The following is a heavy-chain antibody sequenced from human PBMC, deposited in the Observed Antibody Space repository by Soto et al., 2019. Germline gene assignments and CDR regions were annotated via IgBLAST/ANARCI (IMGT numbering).Heavy chain of an antibody. CDR3: ARGSGWLPDL. CDR2: MYSSGGT. D-gene: IGHD3-10*01. CDR1: GDSMNTYY. Sequence: QVQLQESGPGLVKSSETLSLTCTVSGDSMNTYYWSWIRQSPGKGLEWIGYMYSSGGTNYNPSLKSRVTISVDTSKSQFSLKLTSVTAADSAVYYCARGSGWLPDLWGQGTLVTVST. V-gene: IGHV4-59*01. J-gene: IGHJ5*02.